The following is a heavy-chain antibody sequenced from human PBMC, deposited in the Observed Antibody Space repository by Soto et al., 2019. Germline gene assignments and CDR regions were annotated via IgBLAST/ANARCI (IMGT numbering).Heavy chain of an antibody. Sequence: PGESLKISCKGSGYSFTSYWISWVRQMPGKGLEWMGRIDPSDSYTNYSPSFQGHVTISADKSISTAYLQWSSLKASDTAMYYCARRGDYYDSSGPSDAFDIWGQGTMVTVSS. CDR2: IDPSDSYT. D-gene: IGHD3-22*01. CDR1: GYSFTSYW. V-gene: IGHV5-10-1*01. J-gene: IGHJ3*02. CDR3: ARRGDYYDSSGPSDAFDI.